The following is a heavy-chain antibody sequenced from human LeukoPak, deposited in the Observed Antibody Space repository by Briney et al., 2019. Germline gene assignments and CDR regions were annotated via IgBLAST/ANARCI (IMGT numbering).Heavy chain of an antibody. J-gene: IGHJ4*02. CDR1: GFSFSSYA. D-gene: IGHD6-13*01. CDR3: ARGPGYSSSWYYY. Sequence: GGSLRLSCAASGFSFSSYAMHWVPHAPGKGLEYVSAIGSNGGSTYYADSVKGRFTISRDNSKNTLYLQMGSLRAEDMAVYYCARGPGYSSSWYYYWGQGTLVTVSS. V-gene: IGHV3-64*02. CDR2: IGSNGGST.